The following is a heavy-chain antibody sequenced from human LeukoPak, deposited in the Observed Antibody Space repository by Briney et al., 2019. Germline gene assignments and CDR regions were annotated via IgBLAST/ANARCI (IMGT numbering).Heavy chain of an antibody. CDR2: IIPIFGTA. D-gene: IGHD3-10*01. CDR1: GGTFSSYA. V-gene: IGHV1-69*01. CDR3: ARTGSYGSGSYSHY. Sequence: SVKVSCKASGGTFSSYAISWVRQAPGQGLEWLGGIIPIFGTANYAQKFQGRVTITADESTSTAYMELSSLRSGDTAVYYCARTGSYGSGSYSHYWGQGTLVTVSS. J-gene: IGHJ4*02.